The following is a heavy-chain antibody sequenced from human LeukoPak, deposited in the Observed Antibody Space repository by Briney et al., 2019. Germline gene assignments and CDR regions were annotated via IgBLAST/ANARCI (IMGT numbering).Heavy chain of an antibody. CDR1: GGSLSSYY. D-gene: IGHD3-22*01. V-gene: IGHV4-59*01. CDR2: TSYSGST. J-gene: IGHJ5*02. CDR3: AREPGFDSSGYLNWFDP. Sequence: PSETLSLTCTVSGGSLSSYYWSWIRQPPGKGLEWIACTSYSGSTKYNPSLKSRVTISVDTSKNQLSLKLSSVTAADTAVYYCAREPGFDSSGYLNWFDPWGQGTLVTVSS.